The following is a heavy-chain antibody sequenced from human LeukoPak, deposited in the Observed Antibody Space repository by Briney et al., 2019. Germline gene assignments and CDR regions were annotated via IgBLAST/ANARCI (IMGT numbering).Heavy chain of an antibody. D-gene: IGHD3-16*01. V-gene: IGHV1-2*04. CDR3: ARGGGGGTTPSPHFDY. CDR1: GYTFTGYY. Sequence: ASVKVSCKASGYTFTGYYMHWVRQAPGQGLEWMGWINPNSGGTNYAQKFQGWVTMTRDTSISTAYMELSRLRSDDTAVYYCARGGGGGTTPSPHFDYWGQGTLVTVSS. CDR2: INPNSGGT. J-gene: IGHJ4*02.